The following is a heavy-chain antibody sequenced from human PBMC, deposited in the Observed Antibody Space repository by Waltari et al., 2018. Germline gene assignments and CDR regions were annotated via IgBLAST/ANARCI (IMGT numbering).Heavy chain of an antibody. J-gene: IGHJ3*02. Sequence: QVQLVQSGAEVKKPGSSVQVSCKASGGHFSTYAISWVRQAPGQGLEWMGGFIPICGTANYAQKFQGRVTITADESTSTAYMELSSLRSEDTAVYYCASAIRDAFDIWGQGTMVTVSS. V-gene: IGHV1-69*01. CDR2: FIPICGTA. CDR1: GGHFSTYA. D-gene: IGHD2-2*02. CDR3: ASAIRDAFDI.